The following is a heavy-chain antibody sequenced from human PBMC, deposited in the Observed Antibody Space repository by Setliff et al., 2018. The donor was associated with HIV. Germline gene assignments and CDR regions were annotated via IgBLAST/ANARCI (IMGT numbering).Heavy chain of an antibody. J-gene: IGHJ4*02. CDR1: DGSISTGSYY. Sequence: SETLSLTCTVADGSISTGSYYWSWVRQPAGRGLEWIGRIYTSGSTNYNPSLKSRVTMSVDTSKNQFTLNLTSVTAADTAVYYCARGRFVGFDYWGQGTLVTVSS. CDR2: IYTSGST. D-gene: IGHD3-16*02. CDR3: ARGRFVGFDY. V-gene: IGHV4-61*02.